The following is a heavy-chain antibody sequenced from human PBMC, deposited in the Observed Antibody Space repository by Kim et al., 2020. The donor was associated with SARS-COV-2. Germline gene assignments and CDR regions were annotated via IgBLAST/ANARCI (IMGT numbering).Heavy chain of an antibody. D-gene: IGHD3-22*01. CDR2: INAGNGNT. CDR3: ARDGGTDYYDNSFDY. V-gene: IGHV1-3*01. Sequence: ASVKVSCKASGYTFTSYAMHWVRQAPGQRLEWMGWINAGNGNTKYSQKFRGRVTITRDTSASTAYMELSSLRSEDTAVYYCARDGGTDYYDNSFDYWGQGTLVTVSS. CDR1: GYTFTSYA. J-gene: IGHJ4*02.